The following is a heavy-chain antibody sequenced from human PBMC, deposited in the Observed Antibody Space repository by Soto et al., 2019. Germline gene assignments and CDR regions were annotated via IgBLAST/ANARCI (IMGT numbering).Heavy chain of an antibody. CDR2: IIPIFGTA. D-gene: IGHD1-7*01. J-gene: IGHJ4*02. CDR3: ARDDSRRSVDKLELNY. Sequence: QVQLVQSGAEVNKPGSSVKVSCKASGGTFSSYAISWVRQAPGQGLEWMGGIIPIFGTANYAQKFQGSVTITADESTSTAYMELSSLRSEDTAVYYCARDDSRRSVDKLELNYWCQGPLVTVSS. V-gene: IGHV1-69*01. CDR1: GGTFSSYA.